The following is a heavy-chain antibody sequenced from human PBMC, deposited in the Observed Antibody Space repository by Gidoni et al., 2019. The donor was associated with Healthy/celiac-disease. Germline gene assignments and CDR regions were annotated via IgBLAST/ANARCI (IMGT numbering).Heavy chain of an antibody. CDR3: ARAPIAAAGTVDGPHYYYYGMDV. CDR1: GFTFSIYC. Sequence: QVQLVESGGGVVQPGRSLSLSCAASGFTFSIYCMHWFRQAPGKGLEWVAVISYDGSNKYYADSVKGRFTISRDNSKNTLYLQMNSLRAEDTAVYYCARAPIAAAGTVDGPHYYYYGMDVWGQGTTVTVSS. J-gene: IGHJ6*02. D-gene: IGHD6-13*01. CDR2: ISYDGSNK. V-gene: IGHV3-30*03.